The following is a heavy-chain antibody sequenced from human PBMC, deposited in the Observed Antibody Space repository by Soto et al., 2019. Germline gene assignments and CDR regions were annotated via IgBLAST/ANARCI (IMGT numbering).Heavy chain of an antibody. CDR2: ISSSSSNI. CDR3: ARDGGGSWDFYYYYYMDV. D-gene: IGHD2-15*01. J-gene: IGHJ6*03. CDR1: GFTFSSYS. V-gene: IGHV3-48*01. Sequence: EVQLVESGGGLVQPGGSLRLSCAASGFTFSSYSMNWVRQAPGKALEWVSYISSSSSNIYYADSVKGRVTISRDNAKNSLYLQMNSLRAEDTAVYSCARDGGGSWDFYYYYYMDVWGKGTTVTVSS.